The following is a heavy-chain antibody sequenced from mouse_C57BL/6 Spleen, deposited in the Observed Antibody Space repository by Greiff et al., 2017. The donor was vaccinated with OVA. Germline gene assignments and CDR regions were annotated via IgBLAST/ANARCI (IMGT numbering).Heavy chain of an antibody. J-gene: IGHJ2*01. CDR1: GFNIKDDY. V-gene: IGHV14-4*01. D-gene: IGHD1-1*01. CDR3: TTGTTVVSDY. CDR2: IYPGNGDT. Sequence: EVQLQQSGAELVRPGASVKLSCTASGFNIKDDYMPWVKQRPEQGLEWIGWIYPGNGDTEYASKFQGKATITADTSSNTAYLQRSSLTSEDTAVYYSTTGTTVVSDYWGQGTTLTVSS.